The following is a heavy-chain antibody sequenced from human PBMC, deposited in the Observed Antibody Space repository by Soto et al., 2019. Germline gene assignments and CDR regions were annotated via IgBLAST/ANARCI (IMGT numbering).Heavy chain of an antibody. CDR1: GGTVASSHW. CDR2: VYHTGDT. CDR3: AREIVTAGGNNYFDP. Sequence: QVQLQESGPRLVKPSGSLSLTCGVSGGTVASSHWWSWVRQSPGGGLEWIGNVYHTGDTNFNPSLLSRVTISVDKSNNQFSLVLNSLTAADTAVYFCAREIVTAGGNNYFDPWGPGTLVTVSS. J-gene: IGHJ5*02. V-gene: IGHV4-4*02. D-gene: IGHD2-21*02.